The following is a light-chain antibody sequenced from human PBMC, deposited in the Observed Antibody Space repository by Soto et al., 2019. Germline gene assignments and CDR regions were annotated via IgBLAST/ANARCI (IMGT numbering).Light chain of an antibody. CDR1: QTISTW. J-gene: IGKJ1*01. CDR3: QQYGSSPSWT. V-gene: IGKV3-20*01. CDR2: GAS. Sequence: TQSPPTLSASVGDRVTITCRASQTISTWMAWYQQKPGQAPRLLIYGASSRATVIPDRFSGSGSGTDFTLTISRLEPEDFAVYYCQQYGSSPSWTFGQGTKVDIK.